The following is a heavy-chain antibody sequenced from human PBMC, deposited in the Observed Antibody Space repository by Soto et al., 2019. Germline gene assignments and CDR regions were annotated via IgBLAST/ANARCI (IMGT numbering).Heavy chain of an antibody. D-gene: IGHD2-15*01. J-gene: IGHJ3*02. V-gene: IGHV1-46*01. CDR3: ARVASTGGALDI. Sequence: ASVKVSCKASGYTFTNFYIHWVRQAPGQGLEWMGLVNPYGGGAAYAPKFQDRVTLTFDTSTSTVYMELSSLTSGDTAVYYCARVASTGGALDIWGQGTVVTVS. CDR2: VNPYGGGA. CDR1: GYTFTNFY.